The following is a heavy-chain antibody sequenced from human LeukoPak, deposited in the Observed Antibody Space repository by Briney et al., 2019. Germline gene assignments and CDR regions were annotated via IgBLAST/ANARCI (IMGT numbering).Heavy chain of an antibody. CDR1: GYSFTSYW. Sequence: GESLKISCKGSGYSFTSYWIGWVRQMPGKGLEWMGIIYPGDSDTRYSPSFQGRVTISADKSIRTAYLQWSSLKASDTAMYYCARNYYDSSVALYGMDVWGQGTTVTVSS. J-gene: IGHJ6*02. CDR2: IYPGDSDT. CDR3: ARNYYDSSVALYGMDV. V-gene: IGHV5-51*01. D-gene: IGHD3-22*01.